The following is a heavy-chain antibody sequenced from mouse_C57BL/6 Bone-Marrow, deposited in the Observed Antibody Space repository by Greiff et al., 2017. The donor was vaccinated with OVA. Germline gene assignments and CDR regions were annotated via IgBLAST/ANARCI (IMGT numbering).Heavy chain of an antibody. CDR1: GYTFTSYW. CDR3: AIGDYGSSYYAMDY. J-gene: IGHJ4*01. CDR2: IHPSDSDT. Sequence: QVQLKQPGAELVKPGASVKVSCKASGYTFTSYWMHWVKQRPGQGLEWIGRIHPSDSDTNYNQKFKGKATLTVDKSSSTAYMQLSSLTSEDSAVYYGAIGDYGSSYYAMDYWGQGTSVTVSS. D-gene: IGHD1-1*01. V-gene: IGHV1-74*01.